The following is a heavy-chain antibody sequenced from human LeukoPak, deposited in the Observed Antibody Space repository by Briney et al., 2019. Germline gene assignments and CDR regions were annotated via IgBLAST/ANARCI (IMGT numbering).Heavy chain of an antibody. CDR1: GFTFSDYY. CDR2: ISYDGSNK. V-gene: IGHV3-30*03. J-gene: IGHJ5*02. Sequence: GGSLRLSCAASGFTFSDYYMSWIHQAPGKGLEWVAVISYDGSNKYYAGSVKGRFTISRDNSKNTLYLQMNSLRAEDTAVYYCAREDCIVGATSGWFDPWGQGTLVTVSS. CDR3: AREDCIVGATSGWFDP. D-gene: IGHD1-26*01.